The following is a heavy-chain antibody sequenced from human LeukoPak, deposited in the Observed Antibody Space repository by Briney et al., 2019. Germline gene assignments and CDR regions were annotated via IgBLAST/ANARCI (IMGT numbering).Heavy chain of an antibody. CDR3: ARDLPSKYYYDSSVYYYVPGFDY. V-gene: IGHV1-69*05. Sequence: SVKVSCKASGGTFISYAISWVRQAPGQGLEWMGGIIPIFGTANYAQKFQGRVTITTDESTSTAYMELSSLRSEDTAVYYCARDLPSKYYYDSSVYYYVPGFDYWGQGTLVTVSS. J-gene: IGHJ4*02. CDR2: IIPIFGTA. D-gene: IGHD3-22*01. CDR1: GGTFISYA.